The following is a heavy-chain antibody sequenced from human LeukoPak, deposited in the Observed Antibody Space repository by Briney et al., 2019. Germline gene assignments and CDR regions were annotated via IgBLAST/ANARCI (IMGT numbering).Heavy chain of an antibody. CDR1: GFTFSSYS. CDR3: AREPLTDCSGGSCYSWGFDY. J-gene: IGHJ4*02. CDR2: ISISSGII. Sequence: GGSLRLSCAASGFTFSSYSMNWVRQAPGKGLEWVSYISISSGIIYYADSVKGRFTISRDNAKNSLYLQMNSLRAEDTAVYYCAREPLTDCSGGSCYSWGFDYWGQGTLVTVSS. D-gene: IGHD2-15*01. V-gene: IGHV3-48*01.